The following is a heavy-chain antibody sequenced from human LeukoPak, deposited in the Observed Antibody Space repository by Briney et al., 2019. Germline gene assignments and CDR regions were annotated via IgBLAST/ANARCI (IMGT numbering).Heavy chain of an antibody. D-gene: IGHD5-24*01. J-gene: IGHJ4*02. V-gene: IGHV4-39*01. Sequence: SETLSLTCTVSGGSISSSSYYWGWIRQPPGKGLEWIGSIYYSGSTYYNPSLKSRVTISVDTSKNQFSLKLSSVTAADTAVYYCARRGSRRDGYENPPTLKYWGQGTLVTVSS. CDR2: IYYSGST. CDR1: GGSISSSSYY. CDR3: ARRGSRRDGYENPPTLKY.